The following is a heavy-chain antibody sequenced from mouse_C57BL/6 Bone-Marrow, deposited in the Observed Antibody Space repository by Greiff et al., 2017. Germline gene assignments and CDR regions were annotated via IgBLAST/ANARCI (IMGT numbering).Heavy chain of an antibody. V-gene: IGHV1-82*01. CDR3: ARGGPYYGSSFDY. CDR1: GYGFSSSW. J-gene: IGHJ2*01. CDR2: IYPGDGDT. D-gene: IGHD1-1*01. Sequence: QVQLQQSGPELVKPGASVKISCKASGYGFSSSWMNWVKQRPGKGLEWIGRIYPGDGDTNYNGKFKGKATLTADKSSSTAYMQLSSLTSEDSAVYFCARGGPYYGSSFDYWGQGTTLTVSS.